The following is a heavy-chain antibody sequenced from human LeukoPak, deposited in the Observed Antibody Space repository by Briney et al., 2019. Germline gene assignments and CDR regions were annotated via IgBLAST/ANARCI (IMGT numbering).Heavy chain of an antibody. CDR3: ARDRQQLVRGDYFDY. CDR2: IYYSGST. CDR1: GGSITSSSYY. V-gene: IGHV4-39*07. Sequence: PSETLSLTCTVSGGSITSSSYYWVWIRQPPGKGLDWIGSIYYSGSTYYNPSLKSRVTISVDTSKNQFSLKLTSVTAADTAVYYCARDRQQLVRGDYFDYWGQGTLVTVSS. D-gene: IGHD6-13*01. J-gene: IGHJ4*02.